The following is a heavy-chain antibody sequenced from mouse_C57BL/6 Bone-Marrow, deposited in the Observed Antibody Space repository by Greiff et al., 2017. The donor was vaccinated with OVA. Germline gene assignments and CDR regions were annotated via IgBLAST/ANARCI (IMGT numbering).Heavy chain of an antibody. J-gene: IGHJ1*03. V-gene: IGHV5-15*04. D-gene: IGHD1-1*01. CDR2: ISNLAYSI. Sequence: DVKLVESGGGLVQPGGSLKLSCAASGFTFSDYGMAWVRQAPRKGPEWVAFISNLAYSIYYADTVTGRFTISRENAKNTLYLEMSSLRSEDTAMYYCARRYYAPRYGYFDVWGTGTTVTVSS. CDR3: ARRYYAPRYGYFDV. CDR1: GFTFSDYG.